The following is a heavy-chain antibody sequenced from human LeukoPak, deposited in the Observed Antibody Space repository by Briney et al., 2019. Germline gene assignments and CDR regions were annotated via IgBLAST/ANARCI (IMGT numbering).Heavy chain of an antibody. D-gene: IGHD3-22*01. CDR3: ARKKYYYDSRGLGWFDP. CDR1: GFTFSSYW. Sequence: GGSLRLSCAASGFTFSSYWMSWVRQAPGKGLEWVANIKQDGSEKYYVDSVKGRFTISRDNAKNSLYLQMNSPRAEDTAVYYCARKKYYYDSRGLGWFDPWGQGTLVTVSS. CDR2: IKQDGSEK. V-gene: IGHV3-7*03. J-gene: IGHJ5*02.